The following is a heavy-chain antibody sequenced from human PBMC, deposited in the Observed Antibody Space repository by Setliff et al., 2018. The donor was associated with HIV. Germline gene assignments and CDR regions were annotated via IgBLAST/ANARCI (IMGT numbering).Heavy chain of an antibody. CDR1: GFTFDDYT. CDR3: GKDSSDWSDG. Sequence: GGSLRLSCGASGFTFDDYTMHWVRQVPGKGLEWLSGISSTGGTTYYADSVKGRFTISRDNSKNTLFLQVKSLTAEDTAIYYCGKDSSDWSDGWGQGTLVTVSS. V-gene: IGHV3-23*01. D-gene: IGHD3-22*01. J-gene: IGHJ5*02. CDR2: ISSTGGTT.